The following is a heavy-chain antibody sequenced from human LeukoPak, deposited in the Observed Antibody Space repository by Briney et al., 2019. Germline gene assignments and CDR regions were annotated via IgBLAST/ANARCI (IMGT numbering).Heavy chain of an antibody. CDR2: IIPIVGVG. V-gene: IGHV1-69*04. Sequence: SVKVSCKSSGGTFSSYAISWVRQAPGQGLEWMGRIIPIVGVGNYAQKFQGRVTITADRSTSTAYMELSSLRSEDTAMYYCARDPHYYDSSGYVWGQGTLVTVSS. CDR3: ARDPHYYDSSGYV. D-gene: IGHD3-22*01. J-gene: IGHJ4*02. CDR1: GGTFSSYA.